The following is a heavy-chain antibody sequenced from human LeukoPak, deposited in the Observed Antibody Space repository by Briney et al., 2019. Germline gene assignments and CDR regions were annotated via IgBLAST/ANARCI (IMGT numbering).Heavy chain of an antibody. D-gene: IGHD3-10*01. J-gene: IGHJ6*02. CDR1: GGSISSYY. Sequence: SETLSLTCTVSGGSISSYYWSWIRQPPGKGLEWIGYIYYSGITNYNPSLKSRVTISVDTSKNQFSLKLSSVTAADTAVYYCARDIVTYYYGSGSYGSDGMDVWGQGTTVTVSS. V-gene: IGHV4-59*01. CDR3: ARDIVTYYYGSGSYGSDGMDV. CDR2: IYYSGIT.